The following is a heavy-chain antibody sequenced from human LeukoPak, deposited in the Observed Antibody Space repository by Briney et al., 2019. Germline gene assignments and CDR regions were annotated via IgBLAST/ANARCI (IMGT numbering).Heavy chain of an antibody. Sequence: GGSLRLSCAASGFSVSSNYMSWVRQAPGKGLEWVSVIYSGGSTNYADSVKGRFTISRDNSKNTLYLQMNSLRAEDTAVYYCARDGYSRGNIGVRKNDYWGQGILVTVSS. CDR3: ARDGYSRGNIGVRKNDY. D-gene: IGHD4-23*01. V-gene: IGHV3-53*01. CDR2: IYSGGST. CDR1: GFSVSSNY. J-gene: IGHJ4*01.